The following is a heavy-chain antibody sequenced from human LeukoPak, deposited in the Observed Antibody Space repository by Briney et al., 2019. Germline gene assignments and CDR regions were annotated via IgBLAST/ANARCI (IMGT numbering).Heavy chain of an antibody. D-gene: IGHD6-19*01. J-gene: IGHJ5*02. CDR3: ARRDSSGWYGDNWFDP. CDR1: GGTFSSYA. CDR2: IIPIFGTT. V-gene: IGHV1-69*13. Sequence: SVKVSCKASGGTFSSYAISWVRQAPGQGLEWMGGIIPIFGTTNYAQKFQGRVTITADESTSTAYMELSSLRSEDTAVYYCARRDSSGWYGDNWFDPWGQGTLVTVSS.